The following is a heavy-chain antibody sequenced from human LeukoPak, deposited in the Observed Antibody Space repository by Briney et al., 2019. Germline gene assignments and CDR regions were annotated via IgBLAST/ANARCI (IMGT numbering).Heavy chain of an antibody. CDR3: ARDVPTVQLWRTDASDI. D-gene: IGHD5-18*01. J-gene: IGHJ3*02. V-gene: IGHV4-38-2*02. Sequence: SETLSLTCTVSGYSISSGYYWGWIRQPPGKGLEWIGIIYHSGSTYFNPSLKSRVTISVGTSKNQFSLKLTSVTAADTAVYYCARDVPTVQLWRTDASDIWGQGTMVTVSS. CDR1: GYSISSGYY. CDR2: IYHSGST.